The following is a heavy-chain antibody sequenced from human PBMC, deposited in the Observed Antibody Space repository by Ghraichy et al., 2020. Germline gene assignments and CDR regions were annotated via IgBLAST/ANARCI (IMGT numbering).Heavy chain of an antibody. Sequence: ASVKVSCKASGYTFTSYGISWVRQAPGQGLEWMGWISAYNGNTNYAQKLQGRVTMTTDTSTSTAYMELRSLRSDDTAVYYCARVRKGLWFGELFSKYYFVYWGQGTLVTVSS. D-gene: IGHD3-10*01. CDR1: GYTFTSYG. J-gene: IGHJ4*02. CDR2: ISAYNGNT. CDR3: ARVRKGLWFGELFSKYYFVY. V-gene: IGHV1-18*01.